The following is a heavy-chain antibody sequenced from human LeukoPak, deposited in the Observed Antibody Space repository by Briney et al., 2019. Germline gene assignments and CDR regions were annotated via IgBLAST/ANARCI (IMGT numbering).Heavy chain of an antibody. V-gene: IGHV4-59*01. CDR3: ATGYIVPDAFDI. J-gene: IGHJ3*02. D-gene: IGHD5-12*01. Sequence: SETLSLTCTVSGGSISSYYWSWIRQPPGKGLEWIGYIYYSGSTNYNPSLKSRVTISVDTSKNQFSLKLSSVTAADTAVYYCATGYIVPDAFDIWGQGTMVTVSS. CDR1: GGSISSYY. CDR2: IYYSGST.